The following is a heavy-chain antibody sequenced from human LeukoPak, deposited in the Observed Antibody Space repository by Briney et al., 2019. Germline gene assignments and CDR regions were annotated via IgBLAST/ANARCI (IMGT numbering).Heavy chain of an antibody. CDR1: GFTFDDYG. CDR2: INWNGGST. Sequence: GGSLRLSCAASGFTFDDYGMSWVRQAPGKGLEWVSGINWNGGSTGYADSVKGRFTISRDNAKNSLYLQVNSLRAEDTALYHCARGSSDSSGYYLDYWGQGTLVTVSS. CDR3: ARGSSDSSGYYLDY. V-gene: IGHV3-20*01. D-gene: IGHD3-22*01. J-gene: IGHJ4*02.